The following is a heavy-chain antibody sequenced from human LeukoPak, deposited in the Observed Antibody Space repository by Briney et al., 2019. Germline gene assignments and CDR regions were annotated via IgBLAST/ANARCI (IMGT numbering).Heavy chain of an antibody. CDR2: ISAYNGNT. CDR1: GYTFTSYG. CDR3: ATAGVEIVVVPYAPFDY. V-gene: IGHV1-18*01. J-gene: IGHJ4*02. D-gene: IGHD3-22*01. Sequence: GASVKVSCKASGYTFTSYGISWVRQAPGQGLEWMGWISAYNGNTNYAQKLQGRVTMTTDTSTSTAYMELSSLRSEDTAVYYCATAGVEIVVVPYAPFDYWGQGTLVTVSS.